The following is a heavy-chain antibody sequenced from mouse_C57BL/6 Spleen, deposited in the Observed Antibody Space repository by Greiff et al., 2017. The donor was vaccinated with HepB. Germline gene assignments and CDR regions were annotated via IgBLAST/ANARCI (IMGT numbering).Heavy chain of an antibody. D-gene: IGHD2-3*01. CDR2: ISSGGDYI. V-gene: IGHV5-9-1*02. CDR3: TRDLDGYHYFDY. CDR1: GFTFSSYA. J-gene: IGHJ2*01. Sequence: DVQLVESGEGLVKPGGSLKLSCAASGFTFSSYAMSWVRQTPEKRLEWVAYISSGGDYIYYADTVKGRFTISRDNARNTLYLQMSSLKSEDTAMYYCTRDLDGYHYFDYWGQGTTLTVSS.